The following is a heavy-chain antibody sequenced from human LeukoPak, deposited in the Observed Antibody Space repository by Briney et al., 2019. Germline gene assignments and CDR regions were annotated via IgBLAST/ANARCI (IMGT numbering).Heavy chain of an antibody. Sequence: PGGSLRLSCAASGFTFSSYSMNWVRQAPGKGLEWVSSISSSSSYIYYADSVKGRFTISRDNAKNSLYLQMNSLRAEDTAVYYCAGDPTSYHYDFWSGYGYNWFDPWGQGTLVTVSS. V-gene: IGHV3-21*01. CDR2: ISSSSSYI. CDR1: GFTFSSYS. CDR3: AGDPTSYHYDFWSGYGYNWFDP. D-gene: IGHD3-3*01. J-gene: IGHJ5*02.